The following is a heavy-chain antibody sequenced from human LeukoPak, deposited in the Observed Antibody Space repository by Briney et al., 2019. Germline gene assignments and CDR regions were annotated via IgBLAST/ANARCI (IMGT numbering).Heavy chain of an antibody. CDR1: GFPFSDYV. CDR2: IRYDGNNK. J-gene: IGHJ4*02. V-gene: IGHV3-30*02. D-gene: IGHD3-22*01. CDR3: AKDDYYDTSGYRD. Sequence: GGSLRLSCAASGFPFSDYVMHWVRQAPGKGLEWVSVIRYDGNNKYYADSVKGRFTISRDNSKNTLYLQMNSLRAEDTAVYYCAKDDYYDTSGYRDWGQGTLVTVSS.